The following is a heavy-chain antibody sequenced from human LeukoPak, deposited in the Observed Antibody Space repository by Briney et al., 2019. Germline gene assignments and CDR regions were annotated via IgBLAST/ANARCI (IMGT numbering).Heavy chain of an antibody. V-gene: IGHV3-30*02. CDR3: ASEAYYYDSSGYYFPGGFDY. CDR2: IRYDGSNK. D-gene: IGHD3-22*01. J-gene: IGHJ4*02. Sequence: GGSLRLSCAASGFTFSSYGMHWVRQAPGKGLEWVAFIRYDGSNKYYADSVKGRFTISRDNSKNTLYLQMNSLRAEDTAVYYCASEAYYYDSSGYYFPGGFDYWGQGTLVTVSS. CDR1: GFTFSSYG.